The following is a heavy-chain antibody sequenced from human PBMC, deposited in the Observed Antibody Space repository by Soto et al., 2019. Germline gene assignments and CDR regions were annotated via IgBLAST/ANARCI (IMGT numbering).Heavy chain of an antibody. CDR1: GFTVSSNY. V-gene: IGHV3-66*01. CDR2: IYSGGST. D-gene: IGHD1-26*01. CDR3: ARDRVGATTEYFQH. J-gene: IGHJ1*01. Sequence: EVPLVEPGGGLVQPGGSLRLSCAASGFTVSSNYMSWVRQAPGKGLEWVSVIYSGGSTYYADSVKGRFTISRDNSKTTLYLQMNSLRAGDTAVYYCARDRVGATTEYFQHWGQGTLVTVSS.